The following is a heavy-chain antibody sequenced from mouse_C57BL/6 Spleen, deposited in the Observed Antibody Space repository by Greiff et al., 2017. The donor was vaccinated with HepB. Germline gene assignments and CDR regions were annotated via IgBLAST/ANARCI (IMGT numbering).Heavy chain of an antibody. CDR2: INPSSGYT. Sequence: VQLQQSGAELAKPGASVKLSCKASGYTFTSYWMHWVKQRPGQGLEWIGYINPSSGYTKYNQKFKDKATLTADKSSSTAYMQLSSLTYEDSAVYYCERHYYSNWDWFAYWGQGTLVTVSA. D-gene: IGHD2-5*01. J-gene: IGHJ3*01. V-gene: IGHV1-7*01. CDR1: GYTFTSYW. CDR3: ERHYYSNWDWFAY.